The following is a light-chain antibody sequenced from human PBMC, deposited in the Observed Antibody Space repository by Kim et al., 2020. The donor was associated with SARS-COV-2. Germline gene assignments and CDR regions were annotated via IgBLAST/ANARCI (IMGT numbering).Light chain of an antibody. CDR3: QKYNSAPNT. CDR2: GAS. Sequence: SASLGARVPIPCRASPGISIYLAWYQQKPGKVPKLLIYGASTLQSGVPSRFSGSGSGTEFTLTINSLQPEDVATYYCQKYNSAPNTFGQGTKLEI. J-gene: IGKJ2*01. V-gene: IGKV1-27*01. CDR1: PGISIY.